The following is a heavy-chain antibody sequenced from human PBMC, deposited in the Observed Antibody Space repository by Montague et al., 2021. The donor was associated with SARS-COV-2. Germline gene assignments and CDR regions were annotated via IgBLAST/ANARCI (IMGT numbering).Heavy chain of an antibody. CDR3: AGHRVAYWYFDL. J-gene: IGHJ2*01. CDR1: GDSISRSNYY. CDR2: IYYRGST. D-gene: IGHD2-15*01. Sequence: SETLSLTCTVSGDSISRSNYYWGWIRQSPGKGLEWIGSIYYRGSTYYNPSLKSRATMSVDTSKNQFSLNLSSAAAADTAIYYCAGHRVAYWYFDLWGRGTLVTVSS. V-gene: IGHV4-39*01.